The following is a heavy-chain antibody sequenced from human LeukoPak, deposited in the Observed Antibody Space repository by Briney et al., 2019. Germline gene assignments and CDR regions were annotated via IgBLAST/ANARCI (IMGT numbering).Heavy chain of an antibody. D-gene: IGHD3-22*01. J-gene: IGHJ4*02. CDR3: ARDVGMYYYDSSGYYYDY. Sequence: PGGSLRLSCAASGFIFSSYGMHWVRQAPGKGLDWVAVIWYDASNKYYADSVKGRFTISRDDSKNSLYLQMNSLRAEDTAVYYCARDVGMYYYDSSGYYYDYWSQGTLVTVSS. CDR2: IWYDASNK. CDR1: GFIFSSYG. V-gene: IGHV3-33*01.